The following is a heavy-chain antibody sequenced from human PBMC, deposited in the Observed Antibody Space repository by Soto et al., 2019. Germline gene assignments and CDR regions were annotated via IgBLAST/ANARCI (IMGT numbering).Heavy chain of an antibody. CDR2: ISSTGTSM. J-gene: IGHJ4*02. Sequence: VQLVESGGDLVQPGGSLRLSCAASGFTFSSYEMNWVRQAPGKGLEWVSYISSTGTSMDYADSVKGRFTISRDNAKNSLFLQLNSLRDEDTAVYYCARETHFSDYWCQGTLVSVSA. CDR1: GFTFSSYE. V-gene: IGHV3-48*03. CDR3: ARETHFSDY.